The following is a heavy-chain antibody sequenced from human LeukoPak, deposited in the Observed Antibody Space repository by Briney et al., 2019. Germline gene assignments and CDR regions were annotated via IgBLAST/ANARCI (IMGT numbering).Heavy chain of an antibody. J-gene: IGHJ4*01. CDR1: GFTFSSYS. CDR3: ARESDSSSWYSAYFDY. D-gene: IGHD6-13*01. CDR2: ISSSSSYI. V-gene: IGHV3-21*01. Sequence: GGSLRLSCAASGFTFSSYSMNWVRQAPGKGLEWVPSISSSSSYIYYADSVKGRFTISRDNAKNSLYLQMNSLRAEDTAVYYCARESDSSSWYSAYFDYWGHGTLVTVSS.